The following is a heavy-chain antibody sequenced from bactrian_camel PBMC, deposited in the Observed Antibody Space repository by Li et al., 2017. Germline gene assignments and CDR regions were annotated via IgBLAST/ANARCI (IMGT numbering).Heavy chain of an antibody. V-gene: IGHV3S63*01. J-gene: IGHJ4*01. CDR2: IYTTSGRT. CDR3: VADRVRCLSSQWDGEYTS. Sequence: HVQLVESGGGSVQAGGSLRLSCAASGYAFNSMGWFRQAPGKEREGVAGIYTTSGRTDYVDSVKARFTISRDRSKNTVYLQMNSLQSEDTAMYYCVADRVRCLSSQWDGEYTSWAQGTQVTVS. D-gene: IGHD7*01. CDR1: GYAFNS.